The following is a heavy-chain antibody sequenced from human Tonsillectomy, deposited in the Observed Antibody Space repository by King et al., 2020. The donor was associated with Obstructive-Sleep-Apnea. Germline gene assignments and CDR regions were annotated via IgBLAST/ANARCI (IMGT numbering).Heavy chain of an antibody. J-gene: IGHJ4*02. CDR2: VSAYNDNT. Sequence: QLVQSGAEVKKPGASVKVSCKASGDTFTSYGISWGRQAPGQGLDWMGWVSAYNDNTNYAQKLQGRVTMTTDTSTITVYMELRSLRSDDKAVYYCAIDHSVGIIAAGTPIGYWGQGTPVTVSS. CDR3: AIDHSVGIIAAGTPIGY. D-gene: IGHD6-13*01. CDR1: GDTFTSYG. V-gene: IGHV1-18*01.